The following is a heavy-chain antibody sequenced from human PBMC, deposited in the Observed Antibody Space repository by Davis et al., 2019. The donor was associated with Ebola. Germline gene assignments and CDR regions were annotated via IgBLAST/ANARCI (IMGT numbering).Heavy chain of an antibody. V-gene: IGHV3-11*01. CDR3: ARGKDYVI. D-gene: IGHD3-10*02. J-gene: IGHJ3*02. CDR2: IRSSGDTI. Sequence: PGGSLRLSCAASGLTFSNTWMSWVRQAPGKGLEWVSYIRSSGDTIYYADSVRGRFTISRDNAKNSLSLQMNSLRAEDTAVYYCARGKDYVIWGQGTMVTVSS. CDR1: GLTFSNTW.